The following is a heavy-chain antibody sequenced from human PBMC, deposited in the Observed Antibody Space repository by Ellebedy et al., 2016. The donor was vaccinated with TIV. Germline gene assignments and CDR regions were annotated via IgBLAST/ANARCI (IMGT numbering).Heavy chain of an antibody. CDR3: ARFPLGGLYQYFFDY. CDR2: ITGNRGTI. J-gene: IGHJ4*02. Sequence: GGSLRLSXAASGFIFSSYSMNWVRQAPGKGLEWVSYITGNRGTIYYADSVKGRFTISRDNAKDSLYLQMDSLRDEDTAVYYCARFPLGGLYQYFFDYWGQGTLVTVSS. V-gene: IGHV3-48*02. D-gene: IGHD3-16*01. CDR1: GFIFSSYS.